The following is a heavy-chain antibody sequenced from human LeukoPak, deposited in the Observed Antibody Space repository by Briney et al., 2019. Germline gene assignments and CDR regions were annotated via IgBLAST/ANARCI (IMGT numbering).Heavy chain of an antibody. CDR3: ARSFITMIVVVILDY. CDR2: ISYDGSNK. Sequence: GGSLRLSCAASGFTFSSYAMHWVRQAPGMGLEWVAVISYDGSNKYYADSVKGRFTISRDNSKNTLYLQMNSLRAEDTAVYYCARSFITMIVVVILDYWGQGTLVTVS. CDR1: GFTFSSYA. D-gene: IGHD3-22*01. V-gene: IGHV3-30-3*01. J-gene: IGHJ4*02.